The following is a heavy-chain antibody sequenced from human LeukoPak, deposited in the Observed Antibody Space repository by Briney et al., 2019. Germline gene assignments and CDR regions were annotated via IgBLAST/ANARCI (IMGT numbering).Heavy chain of an antibody. CDR2: INFNSGDT. J-gene: IGHJ4*02. D-gene: IGHD1-26*01. V-gene: IGHV1-2*02. CDR3: VRERGATVDY. Sequence: GASVKVSCKASGYTFSGYYIHWVRQAPGQGLEWMGWINFNSGDTNYAQKFQGRVTVTRDTSFSTTYMELSSLRADDTAIYHCVRERGATVDYWGQGTLVTDSS. CDR1: GYTFSGYY.